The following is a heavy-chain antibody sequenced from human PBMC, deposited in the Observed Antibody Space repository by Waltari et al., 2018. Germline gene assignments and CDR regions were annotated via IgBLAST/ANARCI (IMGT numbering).Heavy chain of an antibody. J-gene: IGHJ6*03. CDR1: GYTFTAHH. CDR3: ARDREATYNVYYYYMDV. CDR2: INPNSGDT. V-gene: IGHV1-2*02. Sequence: QVQLVQSGAEVKEPGASVKVPCKDSGYTFTAHHIHWMRQAPGQGLEWMGWINPNSGDTNNAQKFEGRVTMTRDTSISTAYMELSRLRSDDTAMYYCARDREATYNVYYYYMDVWGKGTTVTVSS. D-gene: IGHD1-1*01.